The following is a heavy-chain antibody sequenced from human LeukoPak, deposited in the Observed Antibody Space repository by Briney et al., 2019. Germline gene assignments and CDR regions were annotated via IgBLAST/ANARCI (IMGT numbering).Heavy chain of an antibody. Sequence: GGSLRLSCAASGFTFSSYAMSWVRQAPGKGLEWVSAISSSGSTIYYADSVKGRFTISRDNAKNSLYLQMNSLRAEDTAVYYCARYIAASGYFDYWGQGTLVTVSS. J-gene: IGHJ4*02. CDR3: ARYIAASGYFDY. CDR1: GFTFSSYA. D-gene: IGHD6-6*01. CDR2: ISSSGSTI. V-gene: IGHV3-48*04.